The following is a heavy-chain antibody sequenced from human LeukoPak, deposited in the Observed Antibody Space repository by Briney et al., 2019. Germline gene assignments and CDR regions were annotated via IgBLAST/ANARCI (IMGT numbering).Heavy chain of an antibody. V-gene: IGHV3-21*01. CDR1: GFTFSSYS. D-gene: IGHD3-22*01. J-gene: IGHJ4*02. CDR2: ISSSSSYI. Sequence: GGSLRLSCAASGFTFSSYSMNWVRQAPGKGLEWVSSISSSSSYIYYADSVKGRFTISRDNAKNSLYPQMNSLRAEDTAVYYCARDMGYYDSSGSFDYWGQGTLVTVSS. CDR3: ARDMGYYDSSGSFDY.